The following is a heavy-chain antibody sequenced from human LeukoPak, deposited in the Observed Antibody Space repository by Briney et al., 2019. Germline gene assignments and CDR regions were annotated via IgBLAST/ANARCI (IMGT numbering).Heavy chain of an antibody. V-gene: IGHV3-21*01. J-gene: IGHJ6*03. CDR3: ARDREMATIGDPDMDV. D-gene: IGHD5-24*01. Sequence: PGGSLRLSCAASGFTFSSYSMNWVRQAPGKGLEWVSSIRSSTSYMYYADSVKGRFTISRDNAKNSLYLQMNSLRAEDTAVYYCARDREMATIGDPDMDVWGKGTTVTVSS. CDR1: GFTFSSYS. CDR2: IRSSTSYM.